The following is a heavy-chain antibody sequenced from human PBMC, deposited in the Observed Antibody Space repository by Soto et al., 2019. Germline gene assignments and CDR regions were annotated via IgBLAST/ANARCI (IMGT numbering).Heavy chain of an antibody. CDR2: IHAGDGKT. CDR1: GYIFMNYA. CDR3: ARVPRYTSDIVEVPAVMYAEWFDR. D-gene: IGHD2-2*01. J-gene: IGHJ5*02. V-gene: IGHV1-3*01. Sequence: QVPLVQSGAEVKKPGASVKVSCKSSGYIFMNYAIHWVRQAPGQGLEWMGWIHAGDGKTTYPQSLQGRVTITTDTSASTVYMELSGLTSEETAVYYCARVPRYTSDIVEVPAVMYAEWFDRWGQGTLVTVSS.